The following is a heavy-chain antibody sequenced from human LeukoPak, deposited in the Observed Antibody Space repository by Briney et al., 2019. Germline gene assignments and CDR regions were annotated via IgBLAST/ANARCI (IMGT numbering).Heavy chain of an antibody. CDR3: ARGSARWFDP. CDR2: ISSTSSHT. J-gene: IGHJ5*02. V-gene: IGHV3-11*05. CDR1: GFTFSDSY. Sequence: SGGSLRLSCAASGFTFSDSYMSWIRQAGAKGLEWISYISSTSSHTNYADSVKGRFTISRDNAKRSLYLQMNSLRAEDTAVYYCARGSARWFDPWGQGTLVTVSS.